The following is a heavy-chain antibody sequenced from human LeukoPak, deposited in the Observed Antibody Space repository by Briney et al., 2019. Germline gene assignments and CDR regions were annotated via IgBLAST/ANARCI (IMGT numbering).Heavy chain of an antibody. CDR2: ISAYNGNT. CDR1: GYTFTSYG. Sequence: ASVKVSCKASGYTFTSYGISWVRQAPGQGLEWMGCISAYNGNTNYAQKLQGRVTMTTDTSTSTAYMELRSLRSDDTAVYYCARELVVVAATGGADYWGQGTLVTVSS. J-gene: IGHJ4*02. V-gene: IGHV1-18*01. CDR3: ARELVVVAATGGADY. D-gene: IGHD2-15*01.